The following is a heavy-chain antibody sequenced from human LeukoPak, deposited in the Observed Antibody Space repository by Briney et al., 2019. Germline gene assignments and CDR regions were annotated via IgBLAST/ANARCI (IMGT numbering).Heavy chain of an antibody. CDR3: ARGIRDGYNSTTIDY. Sequence: SETLSLTCAVYGGSFSGYYWSWIRQPPGKGLEWIGEINHSGSTSYNPSLKSRVTISVDTSKNQFSLKLSSVTAADTAVYYCARGIRDGYNSTTIDYWGQGTLVTVSS. V-gene: IGHV4-34*01. CDR1: GGSFSGYY. CDR2: INHSGST. D-gene: IGHD5-24*01. J-gene: IGHJ4*02.